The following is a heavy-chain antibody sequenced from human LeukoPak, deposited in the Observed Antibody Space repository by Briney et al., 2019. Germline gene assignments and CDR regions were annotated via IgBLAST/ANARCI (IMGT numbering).Heavy chain of an antibody. D-gene: IGHD1-26*01. V-gene: IGHV4-34*01. CDR1: GGSFSGYY. J-gene: IGHJ5*02. Sequence: PSETLSLTCAVYGGSFSGYYWSWIRQPPGKGLEWIGEINHSGSTNSNPSLKSRVTISVDTSKNQFSLKLNSVTAADTAVYYCARGQWEIRFDPWGQGTLVTVSS. CDR3: ARGQWEIRFDP. CDR2: INHSGST.